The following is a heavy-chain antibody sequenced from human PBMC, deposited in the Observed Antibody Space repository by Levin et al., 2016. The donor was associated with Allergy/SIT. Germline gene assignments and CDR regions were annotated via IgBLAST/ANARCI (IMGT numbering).Heavy chain of an antibody. CDR3: ARHPHVIAAAGMFFFDL. Sequence: SETLSLTCSVSGGAVSGSPYYWDWIRQTPGKGLEWIGCVYWRGSTYYNPSLKSRVAISIDTSRNQLSLSLDSVTAADTAVYYCARHPHVIAAAGMFFFDLWGHGTLVTVSS. J-gene: IGHJ4*03. V-gene: IGHV4-39*01. CDR1: GGAVSGSPYY. CDR2: VYWRGST. D-gene: IGHD6-13*01.